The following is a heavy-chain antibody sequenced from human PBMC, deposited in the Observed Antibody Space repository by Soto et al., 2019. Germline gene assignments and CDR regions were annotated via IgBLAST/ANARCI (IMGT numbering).Heavy chain of an antibody. CDR1: TFTFSGYA. Sequence: EVQLLDSGGGFVQPGGSLRLSCAASTFTFSGYAMSWVRQAPGKGLEWVSAISPSGGTTYYADSVKGRFTISRDNSKNTLYLQMNSLRAEDTAVYFCAKDRCSSGVCYFDYWGQGTPLTVSS. D-gene: IGHD2-8*01. V-gene: IGHV3-23*01. J-gene: IGHJ4*02. CDR3: AKDRCSSGVCYFDY. CDR2: ISPSGGTT.